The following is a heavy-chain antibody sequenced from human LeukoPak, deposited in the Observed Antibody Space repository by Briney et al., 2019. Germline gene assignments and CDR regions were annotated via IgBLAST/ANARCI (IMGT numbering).Heavy chain of an antibody. CDR3: AREPPATISGHPGGY. CDR2: IYHSGST. Sequence: SETLSLTCTVSGGSISSGGYYWSWIRQPPGKGLEWIGYIYHSGSTYYNPSLKSRVTISVDRSKNQFSLKLSSVTAADTAVYYCAREPPATISGHPGGYWGQGTLVTVSS. CDR1: GGSISSGGYY. D-gene: IGHD3-3*01. J-gene: IGHJ4*02. V-gene: IGHV4-30-2*01.